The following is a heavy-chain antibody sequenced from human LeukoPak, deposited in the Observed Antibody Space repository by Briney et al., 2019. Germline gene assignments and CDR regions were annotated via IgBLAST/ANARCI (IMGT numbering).Heavy chain of an antibody. CDR2: IYYSGNT. CDR3: ARRNDFDI. Sequence: SETLSLTCTVSGXSISGDHGNWIRQPPGKGLEWIGYIYYSGNTNYNPSLKSRVTISVDTSKNQFSLKLSSVTAADTAVYYCARRNDFDIWGQGAMVTVSS. CDR1: GXSISGDH. V-gene: IGHV4-59*08. J-gene: IGHJ3*02.